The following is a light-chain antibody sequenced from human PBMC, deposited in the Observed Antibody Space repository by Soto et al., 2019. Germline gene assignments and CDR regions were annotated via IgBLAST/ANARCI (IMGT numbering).Light chain of an antibody. J-gene: IGKJ4*01. CDR2: DAS. Sequence: VVTVSPSTLSLSKGERASLSCRASQSVRSYLAWFQQKPGQAPRLLIYDASNRATGIPARFSGSGSGTDFTLTISSLEPEDFAVYYCQQYSSAPPTFGGGTRWIS. CDR1: QSVRSY. CDR3: QQYSSAPPT. V-gene: IGKV3-11*01.